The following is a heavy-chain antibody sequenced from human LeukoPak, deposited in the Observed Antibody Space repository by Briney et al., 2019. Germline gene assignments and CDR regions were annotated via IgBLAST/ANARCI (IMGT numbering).Heavy chain of an antibody. J-gene: IGHJ4*02. CDR3: ARESAGSLHDSTAAFHY. V-gene: IGHV4-59*02. D-gene: IGHD2-8*02. CDR1: GDSVTITY. Sequence: SETLSLTCSVSGDSVTITYCSWIRQPPGKGLECIAYGHHSESSNYNPSFRSRVTIPVDTSRNQFSLRLTSVTAADTAVYYCARESAGSLHDSTAAFHYWGQGILVIVSS. CDR2: GHHSESS.